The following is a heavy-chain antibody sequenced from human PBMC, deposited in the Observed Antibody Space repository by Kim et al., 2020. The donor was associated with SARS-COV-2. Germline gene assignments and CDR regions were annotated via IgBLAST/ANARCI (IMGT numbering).Heavy chain of an antibody. CDR3: VKAVARTHDFDY. V-gene: IGHV3-21*01. J-gene: IGHJ4*02. Sequence: YYADSVKGRFTNSRDNAKNSLFLQMDSLRVEETAEYFCVKAVARTHDFDYWGQGTLGAVSS. D-gene: IGHD6-19*01.